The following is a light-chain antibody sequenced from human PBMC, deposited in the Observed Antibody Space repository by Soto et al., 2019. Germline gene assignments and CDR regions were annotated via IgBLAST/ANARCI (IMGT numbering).Light chain of an antibody. CDR3: SSYAAGSSYV. CDR2: EVS. J-gene: IGLJ1*01. Sequence: SVLTQPASVSGSPGQSITISCTGTSSDVGRYDYVSWYQQYPGKAPKLMIYEVSNRPSGVSDRFSGSKSGNTASLTISGLQAEDEADYYCSSYAAGSSYVFGTGTKVTVL. V-gene: IGLV2-14*01. CDR1: SSDVGRYDY.